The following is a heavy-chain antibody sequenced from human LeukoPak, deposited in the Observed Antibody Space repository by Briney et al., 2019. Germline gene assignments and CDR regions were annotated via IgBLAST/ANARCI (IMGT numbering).Heavy chain of an antibody. CDR2: IYTSGST. Sequence: SETLSLTCTVSGGSISSYYWSWIRQPAGKGLEGIGRIYTSGSTNYNPSLKSRVTMSVDTSKNQFSLKLTSVTAADTAVYYCASSSGYYSGDAFDIWGQGTMVTVSS. CDR3: ASSSGYYSGDAFDI. CDR1: GGSISSYY. J-gene: IGHJ3*02. V-gene: IGHV4-4*07. D-gene: IGHD3-22*01.